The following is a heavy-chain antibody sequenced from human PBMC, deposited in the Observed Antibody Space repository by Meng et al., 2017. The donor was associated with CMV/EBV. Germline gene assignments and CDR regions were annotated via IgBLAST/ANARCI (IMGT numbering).Heavy chain of an antibody. CDR3: TTIYGIPRRGYSGYGAADAFDI. V-gene: IGHV3-15*01. J-gene: IGHJ3*02. CDR1: GFTFSNAW. CDR2: IKSKTEGGIT. Sequence: GGSLRLSWAASGFTFSNAWISWVRQAPGKGLEWVGRIKSKTEGGITDYAAPVKGRFTISRDDSKNTLYLQMKSLKTEDTAVYYCTTIYGIPRRGYSGYGAADAFDIWGQGTMVTVSS. D-gene: IGHD5-12*01.